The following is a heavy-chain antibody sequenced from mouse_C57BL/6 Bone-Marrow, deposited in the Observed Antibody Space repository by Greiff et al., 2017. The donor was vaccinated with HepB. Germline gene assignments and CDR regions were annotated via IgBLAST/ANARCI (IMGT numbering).Heavy chain of an antibody. CDR2: ISNGGGST. D-gene: IGHD1-1*01. V-gene: IGHV5-12*01. Sequence: EVKLVESGGGLVQPGGSLKLSCAASGFTFSDYYMYWVRQTPEKRLEWVAYISNGGGSTYYPDTVKGRFTISRDNAKNTLYLQMSRLKSEDTAMYYCARANYYGSSSGWGQGTLVTVSA. CDR1: GFTFSDYY. J-gene: IGHJ3*02. CDR3: ARANYYGSSSG.